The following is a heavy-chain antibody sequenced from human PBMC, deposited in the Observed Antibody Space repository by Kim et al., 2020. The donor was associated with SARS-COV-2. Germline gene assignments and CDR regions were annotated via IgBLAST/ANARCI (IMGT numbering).Heavy chain of an antibody. V-gene: IGHV4-59*09. Sequence: SLKSRVTISVDTSKNQFSLKLSSVTAADTAVYYCARGFSSSWYEYYFDYWGQGTLVTVSS. J-gene: IGHJ4*02. D-gene: IGHD6-13*01. CDR3: ARGFSSSWYEYYFDY.